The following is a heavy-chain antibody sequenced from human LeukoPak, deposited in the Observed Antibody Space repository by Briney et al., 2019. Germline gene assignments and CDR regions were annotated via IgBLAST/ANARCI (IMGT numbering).Heavy chain of an antibody. CDR3: ARTLPHSNRWFFDK. Sequence: ASVKVSCKASGYAFTTFYMHWVRQAPGQGLEWMGVINPNGGGSTNYARKFQGRVSMTRDMSTSTVYMELNSLKSDDTAMYYCARTLPHSNRWFFDKWGRGTLVTVSS. CDR1: GYAFTTFY. D-gene: IGHD3-10*01. J-gene: IGHJ4*02. V-gene: IGHV1-46*01. CDR2: INPNGGGST.